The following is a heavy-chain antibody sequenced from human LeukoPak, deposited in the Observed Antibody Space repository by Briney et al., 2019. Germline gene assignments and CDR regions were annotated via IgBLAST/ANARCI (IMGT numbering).Heavy chain of an antibody. CDR3: ARDQILGYCSGGSCPPDAFDI. V-gene: IGHV3-7*01. CDR1: EFTFSDYY. CDR2: IKQDGGEK. J-gene: IGHJ3*02. Sequence: GGSLRLSCAASEFTFSDYYMSWIRQAPGKGLEWVANIKQDGGEKHYVESVKGRFTISRDNAKNSVYLQMNSLRAQDTAVYYCARDQILGYCSGGSCPPDAFDIWGQGTMVTVSS. D-gene: IGHD2-15*01.